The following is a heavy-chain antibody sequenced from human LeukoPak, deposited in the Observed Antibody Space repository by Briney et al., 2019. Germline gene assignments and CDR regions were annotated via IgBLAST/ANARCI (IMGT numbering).Heavy chain of an antibody. CDR2: TYYRSKWYD. Sequence: SQTLSLTCAISGDSVSSNSAAWNWIRHSPSRGLEGLGRTYYRSKWYDDYAVSVKSRITINPDTSKNKFSPQLNSVTPDDTAVYYCAKDSGFGLNGFDPWGQGTLVTVSS. D-gene: IGHD3-16*01. CDR1: GDSVSSNSAA. V-gene: IGHV6-1*01. CDR3: AKDSGFGLNGFDP. J-gene: IGHJ5*02.